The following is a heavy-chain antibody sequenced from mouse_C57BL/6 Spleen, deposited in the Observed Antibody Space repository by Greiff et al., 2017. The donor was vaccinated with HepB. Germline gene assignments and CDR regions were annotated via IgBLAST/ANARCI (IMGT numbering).Heavy chain of an antibody. CDR1: GFTFSDYG. CDR2: ISSGSSTI. Sequence: EVKLVESGGGLVKPGGSLKLSCAASGFTFSDYGMHWVRRAPEKGLEWVAYISSGSSTIYYADTVKGRFTISRDNAKNTLFLQMTSLRSEDTAMYYCARGDGGSSYFDYWGQGTTLTVSS. J-gene: IGHJ2*01. V-gene: IGHV5-17*01. CDR3: ARGDGGSSYFDY. D-gene: IGHD1-1*02.